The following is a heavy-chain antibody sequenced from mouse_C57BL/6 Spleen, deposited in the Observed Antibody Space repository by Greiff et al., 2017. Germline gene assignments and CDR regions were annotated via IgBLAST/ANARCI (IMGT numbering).Heavy chain of an antibody. CDR2: ISYDGSN. CDR3: ARREYRGAMDY. D-gene: IGHD1-3*01. V-gene: IGHV3-6*01. CDR1: GYSITSGYY. Sequence: VQLQQSGPGLVKPSQSLSLTCSVTGYSITSGYYWNWIRQFPGNKLEWMGYISYDGSNNYNPSLKNRISITRDTSKNQFFLKLNSVTTEDTATYYCARREYRGAMDYWGQGTSVTVSS. J-gene: IGHJ4*01.